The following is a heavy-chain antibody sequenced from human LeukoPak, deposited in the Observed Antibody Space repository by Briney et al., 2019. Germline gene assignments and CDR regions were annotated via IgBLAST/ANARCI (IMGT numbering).Heavy chain of an antibody. CDR2: MNPNSGNT. D-gene: IGHD6-13*01. V-gene: IGHV1-8*03. Sequence: GASVKVSCKASGYTFTSYDINWVRQATGQGLEWMGWMNPNSGNTGYAQKFQGRVTITRNTSISTAYVELSSLRSEDTAVYYCARGTPASLKRGSSRPRWFDPWGQGTLVTVSS. CDR3: ARGTPASLKRGSSRPRWFDP. J-gene: IGHJ5*02. CDR1: GYTFTSYD.